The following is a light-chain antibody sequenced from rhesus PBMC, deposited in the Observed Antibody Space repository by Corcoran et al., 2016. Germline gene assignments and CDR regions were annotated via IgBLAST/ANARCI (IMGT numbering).Light chain of an antibody. CDR2: DAS. V-gene: IGKV3-35*01. Sequence: EIVLTQSPATLSLSPGERATFSCRASQSVSSSLAWSQQKPGQPPRLLIYDASPRATGTPYRFSGSGSGTDFTLTISSLEPEDVGVYYGQQYSSWPLTFGGGTKVVLK. CDR1: QSVSSS. J-gene: IGKJ4*01. CDR3: QQYSSWPLT.